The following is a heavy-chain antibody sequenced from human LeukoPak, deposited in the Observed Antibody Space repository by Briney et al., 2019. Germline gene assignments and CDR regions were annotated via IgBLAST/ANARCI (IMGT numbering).Heavy chain of an antibody. D-gene: IGHD2-2*01. CDR1: GGSFSGYY. V-gene: IGHV4-34*01. J-gene: IGHJ4*02. Sequence: SETLSLTCAVYGGSFSGYYWSWIRQPPGKGLKWIGEINHSGSTNYNPSLKSRVTISVDTSKNQFSLKLSSVTAADTAVYYCARFPNCSSTSCYTFDYWGQGTLVTVSS. CDR3: ARFPNCSSTSCYTFDY. CDR2: INHSGST.